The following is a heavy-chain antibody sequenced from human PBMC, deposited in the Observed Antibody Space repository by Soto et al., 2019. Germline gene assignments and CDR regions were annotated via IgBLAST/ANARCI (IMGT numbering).Heavy chain of an antibody. CDR1: GYTFTSYG. CDR3: AIVAYCGGDCYSGWWFAP. Sequence: QVQLVQSGAEVKKPGASVKVSCKASGYTFTSYGISWVRQAPGQGLEWMGWISAYNGNTNYAQKLQGRVTMTTDTSTSTADMELRSLRSDDTAVYYCAIVAYCGGDCYSGWWFAPWGQGTLVTVSS. CDR2: ISAYNGNT. D-gene: IGHD2-21*02. V-gene: IGHV1-18*01. J-gene: IGHJ5*02.